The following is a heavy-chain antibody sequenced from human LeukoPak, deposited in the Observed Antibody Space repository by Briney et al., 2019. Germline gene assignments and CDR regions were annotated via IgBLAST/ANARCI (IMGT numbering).Heavy chain of an antibody. Sequence: ASVKVSCKASGYTFTGYYMHWVRQAPGQGLEWMGWINPNSGDTNYAQKFQGRVTMTRDTSISTAYMELSRLRSDDTAVYYCARDLRAYYYDSSGNDYFDYWGQGTLVTVSS. CDR1: GYTFTGYY. J-gene: IGHJ4*02. CDR3: ARDLRAYYYDSSGNDYFDY. V-gene: IGHV1-2*02. D-gene: IGHD3-22*01. CDR2: INPNSGDT.